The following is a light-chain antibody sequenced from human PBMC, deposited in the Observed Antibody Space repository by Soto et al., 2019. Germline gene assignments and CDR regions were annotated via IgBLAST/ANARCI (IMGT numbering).Light chain of an antibody. Sequence: QSVLTQPASVSGSPGQSITISCTGTGSDVGGYDYVSWYQHHPGKAPKVMIYEVTNRPSGVSNRFSGSKSGNTASLTISGLLAEDEADYYCNSYTRSTKYVFGTGTKVTVL. J-gene: IGLJ1*01. CDR1: GSDVGGYDY. CDR3: NSYTRSTKYV. V-gene: IGLV2-14*01. CDR2: EVT.